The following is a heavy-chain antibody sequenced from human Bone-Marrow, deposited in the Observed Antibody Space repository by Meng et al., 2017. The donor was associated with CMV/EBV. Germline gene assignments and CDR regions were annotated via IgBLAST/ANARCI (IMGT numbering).Heavy chain of an antibody. CDR1: GFTFSGYW. D-gene: IGHD3-22*01. CDR3: TTEVVTSLGDY. CDR2: IKSKTDGGTT. V-gene: IGHV3-15*01. Sequence: GESLKISCAASGFTFSGYWMKWVRQAPGKGLEWVGRIKSKTDGGTTDYAAPAKGRFTISRDDSKNTLYLQMSSLKTEDTAVYYCTTEVVTSLGDYWGQGTLVTVSS. J-gene: IGHJ4*02.